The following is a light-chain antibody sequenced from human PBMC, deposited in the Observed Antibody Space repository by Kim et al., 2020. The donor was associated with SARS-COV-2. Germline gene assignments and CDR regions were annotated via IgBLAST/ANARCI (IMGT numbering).Light chain of an antibody. CDR3: QQYDSSPPCT. Sequence: EIVLTQSPGTLSLSPGERATLSCRASQSIASNYLAWYQQKHGQAPRLLIYGASSRATGIPDRFSGSGSGTDFTLTITRVEPEDFAVYYCQQYDSSPPCTFGQGTKLEIK. J-gene: IGKJ2*02. CDR1: QSIASNY. CDR2: GAS. V-gene: IGKV3-20*01.